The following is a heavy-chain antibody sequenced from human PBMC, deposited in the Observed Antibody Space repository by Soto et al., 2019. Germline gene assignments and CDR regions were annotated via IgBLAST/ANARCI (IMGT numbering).Heavy chain of an antibody. CDR2: IYPGDSET. D-gene: IGHD5-12*01. Sequence: ESVKMSCKASGYDFARTWIGWVRQLPGKGLDWLGIIYPGDSETRYSPSFRGQVTFSVDMSISTAYLQWSSLKTSDIAIYYCARLVGAYDSYFDHWGQGTRVTVSS. V-gene: IGHV5-51*01. J-gene: IGHJ4*02. CDR3: ARLVGAYDSYFDH. CDR1: GYDFARTW.